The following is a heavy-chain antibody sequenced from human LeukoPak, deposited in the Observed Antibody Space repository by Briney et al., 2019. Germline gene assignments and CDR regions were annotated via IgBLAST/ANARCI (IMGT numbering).Heavy chain of an antibody. Sequence: PSETLSLTCTVSGASISNSSWWCWGRQPPGKGLEWIGEILHGGSANYNPSLKSRVTISVAKSKNQFSLKLSSVTAAATAVYYCAKMTPLTSFQLFVLDSWGPGALVTISS. D-gene: IGHD6-6*01. CDR3: AKMTPLTSFQLFVLDS. CDR2: ILHGGSA. V-gene: IGHV4-4*02. CDR1: GASISNSSW. J-gene: IGHJ4*02.